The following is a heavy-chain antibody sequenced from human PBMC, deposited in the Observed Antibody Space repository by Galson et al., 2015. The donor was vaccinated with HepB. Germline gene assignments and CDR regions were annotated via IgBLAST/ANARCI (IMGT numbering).Heavy chain of an antibody. CDR1: GYTFTSYG. CDR2: INPSGGST. CDR3: ARDWPPFGVVGPDY. D-gene: IGHD3-3*01. J-gene: IGHJ4*02. Sequence: SVKVSCKASGYTFTSYGISWVRQAPGQGLEWMGIINPSGGSTSYAQKFQGRVTMTRDTSTSTAYMELSSLRSEDTAVYYCARDWPPFGVVGPDYWGQGTLVTVSS. V-gene: IGHV1-46*01.